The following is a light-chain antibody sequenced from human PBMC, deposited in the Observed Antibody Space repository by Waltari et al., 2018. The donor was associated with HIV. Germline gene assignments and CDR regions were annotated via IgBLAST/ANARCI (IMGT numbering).Light chain of an antibody. V-gene: IGLV1-40*01. Sequence: QSVLTQPPSVSGAPGQRVTISCSGSSSNIGSGYDVHWYQQLPGTAPKLLIYANSNRPSGVPDRFSCSNSGTSASLAITGLQAEDEADYYCQSYDSSLSGWVFGGGTKLTVL. J-gene: IGLJ3*02. CDR2: ANS. CDR1: SSNIGSGYD. CDR3: QSYDSSLSGWV.